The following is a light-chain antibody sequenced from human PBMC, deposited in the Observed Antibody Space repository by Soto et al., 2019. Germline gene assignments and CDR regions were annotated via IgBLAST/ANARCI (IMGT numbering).Light chain of an antibody. J-gene: IGKJ1*01. V-gene: IGKV3-11*01. CDR3: QQRSNWLWT. Sequence: STLSVSPGESAPLSCRASQSVSSYLAWYQQKPGQAPRLLIYDASNRATDIPARFSGSGSGTDFTLTISSLEPEDFAVYYCQQRSNWLWTFGQGTKVDI. CDR2: DAS. CDR1: QSVSSY.